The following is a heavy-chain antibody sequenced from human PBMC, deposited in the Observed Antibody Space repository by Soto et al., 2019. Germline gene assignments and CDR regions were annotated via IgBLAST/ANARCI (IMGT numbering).Heavy chain of an antibody. V-gene: IGHV4-59*01. J-gene: IGHJ6*02. CDR2: IYYSGST. Sequence: WETLSLTCTVSGGSISSYYWSWIRQPPGKGLEWIGYIYYSGSTNYNPSLKSRVTISVDTSKNQFSLKLSSVTAADTAVYYCARYRAEYCSSTSCYIYYGMDVWGQGTTVTVSS. D-gene: IGHD2-2*02. CDR3: ARYRAEYCSSTSCYIYYGMDV. CDR1: GGSISSYY.